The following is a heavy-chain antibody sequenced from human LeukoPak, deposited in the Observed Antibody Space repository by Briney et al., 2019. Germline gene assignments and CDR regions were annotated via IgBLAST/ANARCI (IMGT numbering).Heavy chain of an antibody. CDR2: IYYSGST. J-gene: IGHJ4*02. Sequence: SETLSLTCTVSGGSISSYYWSWIRQPPGKGLEWIGYIYYSGSTNYIPSLKSRVTMSEDTSKNQFSLKLTAVTAADTAIYYCARDRTGGPDIWGQGTLVTVSS. CDR3: ARDRTGGPDI. CDR1: GGSISSYY. D-gene: IGHD2-8*02. V-gene: IGHV4-59*01.